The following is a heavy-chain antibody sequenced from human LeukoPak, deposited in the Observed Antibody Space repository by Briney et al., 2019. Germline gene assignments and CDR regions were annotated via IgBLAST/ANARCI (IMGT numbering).Heavy chain of an antibody. CDR1: GFTFSSYS. J-gene: IGHJ3*02. D-gene: IGHD3-22*01. CDR2: ISSSSSSTI. V-gene: IGHV3-48*01. CDR3: ARDPRRGTYYYDSSGPYPAFDI. Sequence: PGGSLRLSCAASGFTFSSYSMNWVRQAPGKGLEWVSYISSSSSSTIYYADSVKGRFTISRDNAKNSLYLQMNSLRAEDTAVYYCARDPRRGTYYYDSSGPYPAFDIWGQGTMVTVSS.